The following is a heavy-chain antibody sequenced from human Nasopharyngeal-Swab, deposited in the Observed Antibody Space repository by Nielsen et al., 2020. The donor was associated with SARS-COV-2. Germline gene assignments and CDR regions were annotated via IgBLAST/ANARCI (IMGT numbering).Heavy chain of an antibody. V-gene: IGHV3-33*01. CDR3: ARDHYSSSSGPSNFDY. Sequence: GEPLKIYCGASGFTFSSYGVRWVSEAQGKGLEGVAVIWYDGSNEYYADSVKGRFTISRDNSKNTLYLQMNSLSVEDTAVYHCARDHYSSSSGPSNFDYWGQGTLVTVSS. CDR1: GFTFSSYG. J-gene: IGHJ4*02. D-gene: IGHD6-6*01. CDR2: IWYDGSNE.